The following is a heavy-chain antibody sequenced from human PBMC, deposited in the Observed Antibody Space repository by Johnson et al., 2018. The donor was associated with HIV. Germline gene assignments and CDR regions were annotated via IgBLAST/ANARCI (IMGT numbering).Heavy chain of an antibody. D-gene: IGHD4-17*01. CDR3: AREGWYGDYVDAFDI. Sequence: VQLVESGGGVVRPGGSLRLSCVGSGFMFEDYGMSWVRQAPGKGLEWVSGINWNGGSQSYAASVKGRFTISRDNAKNSLYLQMNSLRAEDRALYYCAREGWYGDYVDAFDIWGQGAMVTVSS. CDR2: INWNGGSQ. CDR1: GFMFEDYG. J-gene: IGHJ3*02. V-gene: IGHV3-20*04.